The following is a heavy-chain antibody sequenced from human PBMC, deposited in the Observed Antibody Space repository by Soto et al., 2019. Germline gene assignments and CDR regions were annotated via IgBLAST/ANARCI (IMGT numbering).Heavy chain of an antibody. CDR3: AKDLEQWLVPTIFDY. CDR1: GFTFSSYA. J-gene: IGHJ4*02. V-gene: IGHV3-23*01. D-gene: IGHD6-19*01. Sequence: GSLRLSCAASGFTFSSYAMSWVRQAPGKGLEWVSAISGSGGSTYYADSVKGRFTISRDNSKNTLYLQMNSLRAEDTAVYYCAKDLEQWLVPTIFDYWGQGTLVTVSS. CDR2: ISGSGGST.